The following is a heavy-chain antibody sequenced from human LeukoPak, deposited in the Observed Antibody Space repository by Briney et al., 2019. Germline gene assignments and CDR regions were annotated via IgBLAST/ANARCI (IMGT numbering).Heavy chain of an antibody. J-gene: IGHJ6*03. CDR3: AKTYSSSRAHYYYYYYMDV. CDR1: GFTLSRYG. D-gene: IGHD6-13*01. V-gene: IGHV3-23*01. Sequence: GGSLRLSCAASGFTLSRYGMSWVRQAPGKGLEWVSAISGSSGSTYYADSVKGRFTISRDNSKNTLYLQMNSLRAEGTAVYYCAKTYSSSRAHYYYYYYMDVWGKGTTVTISS. CDR2: ISGSSGST.